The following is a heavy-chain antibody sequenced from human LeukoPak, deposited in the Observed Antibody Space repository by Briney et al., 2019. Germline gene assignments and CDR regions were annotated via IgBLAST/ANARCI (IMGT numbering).Heavy chain of an antibody. CDR1: GFIFSNDA. Sequence: PGGSLRLSCAASGFIFSNDAMHWVRQAPGEGLEWVSTISGSADNTNYAEAVKGRFTISRDNSKNTMYLQMNSLRAEDTAVYYCAKQGFGCWGQGTLVTVSS. CDR3: AKQGFGC. CDR2: ISGSADNT. J-gene: IGHJ4*02. V-gene: IGHV3-23*01.